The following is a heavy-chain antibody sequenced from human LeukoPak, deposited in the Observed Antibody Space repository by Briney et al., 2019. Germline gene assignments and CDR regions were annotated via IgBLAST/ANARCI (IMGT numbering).Heavy chain of an antibody. Sequence: ASVKVSCKASGYTFTGYYMHWVRQAPGQGLEWMGWINPNSGGTNYAQKFQGRVTMTRDTSISTAYMELSRLRSDDTAVYYCASERSHDFWSGYPLDVWGKGTTVTVSS. V-gene: IGHV1-2*02. CDR1: GYTFTGYY. CDR2: INPNSGGT. D-gene: IGHD3-3*01. J-gene: IGHJ6*04. CDR3: ASERSHDFWSGYPLDV.